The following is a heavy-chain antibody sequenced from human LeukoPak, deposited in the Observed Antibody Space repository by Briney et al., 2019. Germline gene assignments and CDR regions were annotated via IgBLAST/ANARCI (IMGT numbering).Heavy chain of an antibody. CDR2: IYYSGTT. D-gene: IGHD6-13*01. Sequence: SSETLSLTCTVSGGSISSYYWSWIRQPPGKGLEWIGYIYYSGTTNYNPSLKSRVTISVDTSKNQFSLKLSSVTAADTAVYYCARGVYIAAAQYAYWGQGTLVTVSS. CDR3: ARGVYIAAAQYAY. V-gene: IGHV4-59*01. CDR1: GGSISSYY. J-gene: IGHJ4*02.